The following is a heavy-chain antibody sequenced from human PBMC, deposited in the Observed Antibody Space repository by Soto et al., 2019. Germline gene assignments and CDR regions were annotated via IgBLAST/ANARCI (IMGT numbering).Heavy chain of an antibody. V-gene: IGHV3-33*01. D-gene: IGHD6-19*01. CDR2: IWYDGSNK. Sequence: GGSLRLSCAASGFTFSSYGMHWVRQAPGKGLEWVAVIWYDGSNKYYADSVKGRFTISRDNSKNTLYLQMNSLRAEDTAVYYCARDAEYSSGWYSAFDIWGQGTMVTVSS. CDR3: ARDAEYSSGWYSAFDI. J-gene: IGHJ3*02. CDR1: GFTFSSYG.